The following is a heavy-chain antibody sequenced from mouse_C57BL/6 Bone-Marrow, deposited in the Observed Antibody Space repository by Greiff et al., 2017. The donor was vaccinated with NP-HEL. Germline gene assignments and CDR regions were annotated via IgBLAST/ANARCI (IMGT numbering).Heavy chain of an antibody. J-gene: IGHJ3*01. CDR1: GFTFSDYY. CDR2: ISNGGGST. D-gene: IGHD2-4*01. Sequence: EVKLEESGGGLVQPGGSLKLSCAASGFTFSDYYMYWVRQTPEKRLEWVAYISNGGGSTYYPDTVKGRFTISRDNAKNTLYLQMSRLKSEDTAMYYCARDDFPFAYWGQGTLVTVSA. CDR3: ARDDFPFAY. V-gene: IGHV5-12*01.